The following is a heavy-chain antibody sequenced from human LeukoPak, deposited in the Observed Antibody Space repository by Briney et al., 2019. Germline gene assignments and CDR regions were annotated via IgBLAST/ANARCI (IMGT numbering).Heavy chain of an antibody. CDR3: AGTYGSGSYSPFDY. V-gene: IGHV1-46*01. CDR1: GYTFGTHW. CDR2: INPSGGST. D-gene: IGHD3-10*01. Sequence: GASVKVSCKPSGYTFGTHWMHWVRQAPGQGLEWMGIINPSGGSTSYAQKFQGRVTMTRDMSTSTVYMELSSLRSEDTAVYYCAGTYGSGSYSPFDYWGQGTLVTVSS. J-gene: IGHJ4*02.